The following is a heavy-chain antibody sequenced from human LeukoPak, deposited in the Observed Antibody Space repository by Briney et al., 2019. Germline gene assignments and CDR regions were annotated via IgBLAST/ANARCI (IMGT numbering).Heavy chain of an antibody. CDR3: AKDGPARGYFDY. CDR1: GFTFDDYA. CDR2: ISWNSGSI. V-gene: IGHV3-9*01. J-gene: IGHJ4*02. Sequence: GRSLGLSCAASGFTFDDYAMHWVRQAPGKGLEWVSGISWNSGSIGYADSVKGRFTISRDNAKNSLYLQMNSLRAEDTALYYCAKDGPARGYFDYWGQGTLVTVSS.